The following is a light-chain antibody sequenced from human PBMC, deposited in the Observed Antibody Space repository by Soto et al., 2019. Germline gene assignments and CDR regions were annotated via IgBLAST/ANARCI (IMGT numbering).Light chain of an antibody. V-gene: IGKV3-15*01. Sequence: EIVMTQSPATLSVSPGERATLSCRASQSVRNNLAWYQQTPGLAPRLLISAASTRATGIPARFSGNGSETEFTPTIDNLQSEDYALYYCQQYNKWPPWTFGQGTKVDIK. CDR2: AAS. CDR3: QQYNKWPPWT. J-gene: IGKJ1*01. CDR1: QSVRNN.